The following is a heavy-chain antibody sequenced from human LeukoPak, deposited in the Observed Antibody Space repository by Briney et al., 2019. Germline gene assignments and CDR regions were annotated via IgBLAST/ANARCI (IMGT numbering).Heavy chain of an antibody. V-gene: IGHV3-33*06. CDR1: GFTFSSYG. J-gene: IGHJ4*02. CDR3: AKAMPNYGDYVGEIDY. D-gene: IGHD4-17*01. Sequence: PGRSLRLSCAASGFTFSSYGMHWVRQAPGKGLEWVAVIWYGGSNKYYADSVKGRFAISRDNSKNTLYLQMNSQRAEDTAVYYCAKAMPNYGDYVGEIDYWGQGTLVTVSS. CDR2: IWYGGSNK.